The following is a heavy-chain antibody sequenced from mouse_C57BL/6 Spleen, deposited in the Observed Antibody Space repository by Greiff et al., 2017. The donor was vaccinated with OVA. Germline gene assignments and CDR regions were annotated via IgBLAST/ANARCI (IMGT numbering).Heavy chain of an antibody. CDR3: ARPYYGSNHWYFDV. CDR2: INPNNGGT. D-gene: IGHD1-1*01. CDR1: GYTFTDYY. V-gene: IGHV1-26*01. J-gene: IGHJ1*03. Sequence: EVQLQQSGPELVKPGASVKISCKASGYTFTDYYMNWVKQSHGKSLEWIGDINPNNGGTSYNQKFKGKATLTVDKSSSTAYMELRSLTSEDSAVYYCARPYYGSNHWYFDVWGTGTTVTVSS.